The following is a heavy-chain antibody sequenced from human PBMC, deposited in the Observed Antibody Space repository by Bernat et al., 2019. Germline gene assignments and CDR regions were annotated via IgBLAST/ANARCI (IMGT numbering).Heavy chain of an antibody. J-gene: IGHJ6*02. CDR3: AKDRYSSSWYAYYYYGMDV. CDR1: GFTFDDYA. Sequence: EVQLVESGGGLVQPGRSLRLSCAASGFTFDDYAMHWVRQAPGKGLEWVSGISWNSGSIGYADSVKGRFTISRDNAKNSLYLQMNSLRAEDTALYYCAKDRYSSSWYAYYYYGMDVWGQGTTVTVSS. CDR2: ISWNSGSI. D-gene: IGHD6-13*01. V-gene: IGHV3-9*01.